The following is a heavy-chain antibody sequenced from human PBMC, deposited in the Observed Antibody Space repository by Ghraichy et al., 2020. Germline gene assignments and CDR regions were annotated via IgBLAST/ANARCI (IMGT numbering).Heavy chain of an antibody. CDR2: IYYSGST. D-gene: IGHD6-19*01. CDR3: ARTLPGIAVAGYWYFDL. CDR1: GGSISSYY. V-gene: IGHV4-59*01. Sequence: SETLSLTCTVSGGSISSYYGSWIRQPPGKGLEWIGYIYYSGSTNYNPSLKSRVTISVDTSKNQFSLKLSSVTAADTAVYYCARTLPGIAVAGYWYFDLWGRGTLVTVSS. J-gene: IGHJ2*01.